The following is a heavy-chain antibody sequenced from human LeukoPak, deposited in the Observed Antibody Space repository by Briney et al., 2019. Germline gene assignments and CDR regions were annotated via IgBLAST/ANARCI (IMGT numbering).Heavy chain of an antibody. CDR1: GFTFSSYW. Sequence: GGSLRLSCAASGFTFSSYWMSWVRQAPGKGLEWVANIKQDGSEKYYVDSVKGRFTISRDNAKNSLYLQMNSLRAEDTAVYYCARVASVAYCGGDCYPELINYYYYYYMDVWGKGTTVTVSS. J-gene: IGHJ6*03. V-gene: IGHV3-7*01. D-gene: IGHD2-21*02. CDR3: ARVASVAYCGGDCYPELINYYYYYYMDV. CDR2: IKQDGSEK.